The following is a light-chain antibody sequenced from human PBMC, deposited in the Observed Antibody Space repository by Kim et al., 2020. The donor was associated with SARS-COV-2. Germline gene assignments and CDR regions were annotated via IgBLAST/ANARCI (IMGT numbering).Light chain of an antibody. Sequence: SASVRDRVTITCRASQSISTYLNWYQQKPGKVPKLLIYGASNLQSGVPSRFTGSGSGTDFTLTISSLQPEDFASYYCQQSYSAPYTFGQGTTLEI. V-gene: IGKV1-39*01. CDR3: QQSYSAPYT. CDR1: QSISTY. J-gene: IGKJ2*01. CDR2: GAS.